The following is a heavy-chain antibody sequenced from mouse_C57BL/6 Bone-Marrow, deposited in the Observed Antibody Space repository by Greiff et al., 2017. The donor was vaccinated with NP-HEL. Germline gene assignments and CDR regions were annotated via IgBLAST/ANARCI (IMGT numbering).Heavy chain of an antibody. D-gene: IGHD2-3*01. CDR1: GFSLTSYG. CDR3: AKTHDGYFVGFAY. J-gene: IGHJ3*01. Sequence: VQGVESGPGLVQPSQSLSITCTVSGFSLTSYGVHWVRQSPGKGLEWLGVIWRGGSTDYNAAFMSRLSITKANSKSQVFFKMNILQADDTAIYYCAKTHDGYFVGFAYWGQGTLVTVSA. V-gene: IGHV2-5*01. CDR2: IWRGGST.